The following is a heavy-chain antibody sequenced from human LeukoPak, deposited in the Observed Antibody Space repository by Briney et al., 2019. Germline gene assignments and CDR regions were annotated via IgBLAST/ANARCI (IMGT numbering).Heavy chain of an antibody. CDR1: GFTFSTFW. J-gene: IGHJ6*02. Sequence: GGSLRLSCAASGFTFSTFWMHWVRQAPGKGLVWVSGIKSDGSITTYADSVKGRFTISRDNAENTLYLQMNSLRAEDTAVYYCGRDMDVWGQGTTVTVSS. CDR3: GRDMDV. CDR2: IKSDGSIT. V-gene: IGHV3-74*03.